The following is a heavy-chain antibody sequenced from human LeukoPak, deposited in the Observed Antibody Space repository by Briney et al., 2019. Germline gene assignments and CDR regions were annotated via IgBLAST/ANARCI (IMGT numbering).Heavy chain of an antibody. CDR1: GFTVNSNY. CDR3: TRQWTVAGTDYFDY. V-gene: IGHV3-49*04. D-gene: IGHD6-19*01. Sequence: GGSLRLSCAASGFTVNSNYMSWVRQAPGKGLEWVGFIRSKAYGGTTEYAASVKGRFTISRDDSKSIAYLQMNSLKTEDTAVYYCTRQWTVAGTDYFDYWGQGTLVTVSS. CDR2: IRSKAYGGTT. J-gene: IGHJ4*02.